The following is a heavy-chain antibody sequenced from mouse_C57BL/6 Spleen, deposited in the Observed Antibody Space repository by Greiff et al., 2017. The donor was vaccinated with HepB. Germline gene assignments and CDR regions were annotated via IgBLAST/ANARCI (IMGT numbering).Heavy chain of an antibody. V-gene: IGHV5-4*03. CDR3: ARAYYYDHAWFAY. J-gene: IGHJ3*01. CDR1: GFTFSSYA. Sequence: EVKLMESGGGLVKPGGSLKLSCAASGFTFSSYAMSWVRQTPEKRLEWVATISDGGSYTYYPDNVKGRFTISRDNAKNNLYLQMSHLKSEDTAMYYCARAYYYDHAWFAYWGQGTLVTVSA. CDR2: ISDGGSYT. D-gene: IGHD2-4*01.